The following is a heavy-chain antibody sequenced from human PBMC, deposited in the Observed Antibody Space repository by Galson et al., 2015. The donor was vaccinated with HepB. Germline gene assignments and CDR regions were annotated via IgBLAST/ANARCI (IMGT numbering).Heavy chain of an antibody. CDR3: ARIRGWGDAFDM. CDR2: IDWDDEK. CDR1: GFSLTTSGVR. Sequence: PALVKPTQTLTLTCTFSGFSLTTSGVRVGWIRQPPGKALEWVARIDWDDEKFYTPSLKTRLTIPKDTYKNQVVLKMTNMDPVDTATYDCARIRGWGDAFDMWGQGTRVTVSS. D-gene: IGHD6-19*01. J-gene: IGHJ3*02. V-gene: IGHV2-70*04.